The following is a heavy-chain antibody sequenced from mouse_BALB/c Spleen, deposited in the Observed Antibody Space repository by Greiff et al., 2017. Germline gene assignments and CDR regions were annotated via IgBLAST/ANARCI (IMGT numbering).Heavy chain of an antibody. D-gene: IGHD2-10*02. CDR3: ARGPKYGNYEDWFAY. J-gene: IGHJ3*01. V-gene: IGHV3-6*02. CDR1: GYSITSGYY. CDR2: ISYDGSN. Sequence: DVQLQESGPGLVKPSQSLSLTCSVTGYSITSGYYWNWIRQFPGNKLEWMGYISYDGSNNYNPSLKNRISITRDTSKNQFFLKLNSVTTEDTATYYCARGPKYGNYEDWFAYWGQGTLVTVSA.